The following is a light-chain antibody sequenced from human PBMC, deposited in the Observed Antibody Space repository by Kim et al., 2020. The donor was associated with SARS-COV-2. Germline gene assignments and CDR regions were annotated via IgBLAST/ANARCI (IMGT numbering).Light chain of an antibody. Sequence: VSPGQTDSITCSGDKLGDRYACWYQRKPGRSPLLVIYQDNKRPSGIPVRFSGSNSGNTATLTISGTQAMDEADYYCQAWDSSTKWVFGGGTQLTVL. V-gene: IGLV3-1*01. CDR3: QAWDSSTKWV. CDR2: QDN. CDR1: KLGDRY. J-gene: IGLJ3*02.